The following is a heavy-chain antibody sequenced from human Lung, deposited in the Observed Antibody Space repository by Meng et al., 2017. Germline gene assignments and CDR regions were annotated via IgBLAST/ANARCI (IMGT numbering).Heavy chain of an antibody. J-gene: IGHJ4*02. Sequence: QVPRQESGPGLGTPSATLSLTCAVSGGSISGYFWTWIRQPAGKGLDWIGRVYSSGSANYNPSLKSRVTMSVDRSKNQFSLQLTSVTAADTAVYYCARGVGSLDFWGQGALVTVSS. D-gene: IGHD5/OR15-5a*01. CDR3: ARGVGSLDF. CDR1: GGSISGYF. V-gene: IGHV4-4*07. CDR2: VYSSGSA.